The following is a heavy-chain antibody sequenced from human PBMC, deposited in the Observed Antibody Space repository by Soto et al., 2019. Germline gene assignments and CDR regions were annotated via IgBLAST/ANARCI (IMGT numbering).Heavy chain of an antibody. CDR2: VNPILSMS. CDR3: ATSYGSGYRAFDY. CDR1: GDTYSFYT. Sequence: QVQLVQSGAELNKPGSSVKVSCKASGDTYSFYTINWVRQAPGLGLEWMGRVNPILSMSNYAQKFQGRVTMTADKSTSPAYMELRSLRSEDTAFYYCATSYGSGYRAFDYWGQGALVTVSS. J-gene: IGHJ4*02. V-gene: IGHV1-69*02. D-gene: IGHD3-10*01.